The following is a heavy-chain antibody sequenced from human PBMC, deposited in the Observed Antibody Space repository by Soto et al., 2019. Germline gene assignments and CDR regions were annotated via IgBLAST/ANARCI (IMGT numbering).Heavy chain of an antibody. V-gene: IGHV1-69*01. CDR1: GGTFSSYA. CDR2: IIPIFGTA. CDR3: GRRGEQLVLLSYFEY. Sequence: QVQLVQSGAEVKKPGSSVKVSCKASGGTFSSYAISWVRQAPGQGLEWMGGIIPIFGTANYAQKFQGRVTITADESTSTDYMELSSLRSEDTAVYYCGRRGEQLVLLSYFEYWGQGTLVTVSS. J-gene: IGHJ4*02. D-gene: IGHD6-6*01.